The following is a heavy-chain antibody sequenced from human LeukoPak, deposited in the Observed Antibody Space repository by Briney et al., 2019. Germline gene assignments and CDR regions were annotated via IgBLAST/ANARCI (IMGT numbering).Heavy chain of an antibody. D-gene: IGHD4-23*01. CDR1: GGSISSYY. CDR3: ARFYGGNSLWYFDY. V-gene: IGHV4-59*01. Sequence: KPSETLSLTCTVSGGSISSYYWSWIRQPPGKGLEWIGYIYYSGSTNYNPSLKSRVTISVDTSKNQFSLKLSSVTAADTAVYYRARFYGGNSLWYFDYWGQGTLVTVSS. CDR2: IYYSGST. J-gene: IGHJ4*02.